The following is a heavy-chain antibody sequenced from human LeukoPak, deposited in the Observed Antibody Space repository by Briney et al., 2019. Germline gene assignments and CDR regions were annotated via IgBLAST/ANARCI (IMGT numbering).Heavy chain of an antibody. J-gene: IGHJ4*02. D-gene: IGHD4-23*01. CDR1: GGSISSSSYY. V-gene: IGHV4-39*01. CDR3: ARPTIRTVVTPRNYFDY. Sequence: SETLSLTCTVSGGSISSSSYYSGRIRQPPGKGLEWIGRIYYSGSTYYNPSLKSRVTTSVDTTKTQFSLKLSSVTAADTAVYYCARPTIRTVVTPRNYFDYWGQGTLVTVSS. CDR2: IYYSGST.